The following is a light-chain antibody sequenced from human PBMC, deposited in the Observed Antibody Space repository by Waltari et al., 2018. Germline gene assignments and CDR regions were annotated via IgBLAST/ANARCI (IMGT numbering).Light chain of an antibody. J-gene: IGKJ2*01. CDR3: QQSYSTSWYT. V-gene: IGKV1-39*01. Sequence: DIQMTQSPSSLSASVGDRVTITCRASQSISSYLNWYQQKPGKAPKLLIYAASSLQSGVPSRFSGSGSGTYFTLTISSLQPEDFATYYCQQSYSTSWYTFGQGTKLEIK. CDR1: QSISSY. CDR2: AAS.